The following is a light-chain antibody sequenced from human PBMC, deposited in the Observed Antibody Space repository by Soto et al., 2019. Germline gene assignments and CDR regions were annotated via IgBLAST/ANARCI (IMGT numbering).Light chain of an antibody. CDR2: GAS. CDR1: QSSISD. CDR3: QQYGSSPLA. Sequence: SVLTQSPGTLSLSPGERATLSCMARQSSISDLAWYQQKPGQAPRLLMYGASSSATGPPDGFSGSGSGTDFTLTISRLEPEDFAVYYCQQYGSSPLAFGGGTKVEIK. J-gene: IGKJ4*01. V-gene: IGKV3-20*01.